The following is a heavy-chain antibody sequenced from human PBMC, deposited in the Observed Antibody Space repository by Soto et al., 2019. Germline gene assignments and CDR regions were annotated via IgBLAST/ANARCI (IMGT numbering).Heavy chain of an antibody. CDR3: ARDTVYGEYGDYYYYGMDV. CDR1: GGSISSGDYY. J-gene: IGHJ6*02. D-gene: IGHD3-3*01. CDR2: IYYSGST. Sequence: SETLSLTCTVSGGSISSGDYYWSWIRQPPGKGLEWIGYIYYSGSTYYNPSLKSRVTISVDTSKSQFSLKLSSVTAADTAVYYCARDTVYGEYGDYYYYGMDVWGQGTTVTVS. V-gene: IGHV4-30-4*01.